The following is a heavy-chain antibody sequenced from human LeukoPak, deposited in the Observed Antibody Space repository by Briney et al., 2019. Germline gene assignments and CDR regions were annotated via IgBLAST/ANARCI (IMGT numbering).Heavy chain of an antibody. Sequence: ASVKVSCKASGYTFTTYDINWVRQATGQGLEWMGWMNPDSGNTVYAQKFQGRVTMTRDTSINTAYMELSSLRSEDTAVYYCARGVATNYWGQGTLVTVSS. CDR1: GYTFTTYD. CDR2: MNPDSGNT. J-gene: IGHJ4*02. V-gene: IGHV1-8*01. CDR3: ARGVATNY. D-gene: IGHD5-24*01.